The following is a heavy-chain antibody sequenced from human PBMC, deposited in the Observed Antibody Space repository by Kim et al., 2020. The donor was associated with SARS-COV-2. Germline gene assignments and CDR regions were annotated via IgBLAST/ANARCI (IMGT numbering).Heavy chain of an antibody. V-gene: IGHV1-3*01. CDR1: GYTFTSYA. Sequence: ASVKVSCKASGYTFTSYAMHWVRQAPGQRLEGMGWINAGNGNTKYSQKFQGRVTITRDTSASTAYMELSSLRSEDTAVYYCARDRGYYYGSGSLHWLDHWGQGPLFPVSS. J-gene: IGHJ5*02. D-gene: IGHD3-10*01. CDR3: ARDRGYYYGSGSLHWLDH. CDR2: INAGNGNT.